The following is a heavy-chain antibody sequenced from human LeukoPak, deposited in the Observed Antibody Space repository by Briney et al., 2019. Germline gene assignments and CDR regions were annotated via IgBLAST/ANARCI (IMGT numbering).Heavy chain of an antibody. J-gene: IGHJ4*02. CDR2: FDPEDGET. D-gene: IGHD6-6*01. V-gene: IGHV1-24*01. Sequence: ASVKVSCKVSGYTLTELSMHWVRQAPGKGLERMGGFDPEDGETIYAQKFQGRVTMTEDTSTDTAYMELSSLRSEDTAVYYCATDRAARLIFDYWGQGTLVTVSS. CDR3: ATDRAARLIFDY. CDR1: GYTLTELS.